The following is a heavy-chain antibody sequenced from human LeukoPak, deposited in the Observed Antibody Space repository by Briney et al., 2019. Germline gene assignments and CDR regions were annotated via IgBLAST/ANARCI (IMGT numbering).Heavy chain of an antibody. V-gene: IGHV3-30*18. Sequence: GGSLRLSCAASGFTFSSYGMHWVRQAPGKGLEWVAVISYDGSNKYYADSVKGRFTISRDNSKNTLYLQMNSLRAEDTAVYYCAKDQGGRPSTSCYDCCYGMDVWGKGTTVTVSS. CDR1: GFTFSSYG. J-gene: IGHJ6*04. D-gene: IGHD2-2*01. CDR3: AKDQGGRPSTSCYDCCYGMDV. CDR2: ISYDGSNK.